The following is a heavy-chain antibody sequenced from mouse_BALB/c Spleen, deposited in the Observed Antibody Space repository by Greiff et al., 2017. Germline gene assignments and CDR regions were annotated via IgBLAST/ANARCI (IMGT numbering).Heavy chain of an antibody. CDR1: GYTFTSYV. J-gene: IGHJ4*01. V-gene: IGHV1-14*01. CDR3: ARYPLLSLYAMDY. D-gene: IGHD2-1*01. CDR2: INPYNDGT. Sequence: VQLQQSGPELVKPGASVKMSCKASGYTFTSYVMHWVKQKPGQGLEWIGYINPYNDGTKYNEKFKGKATLTSDKSSSTAYMELSSLTSEDSAVYYCARYPLLSLYAMDYWGQGTSVTVSS.